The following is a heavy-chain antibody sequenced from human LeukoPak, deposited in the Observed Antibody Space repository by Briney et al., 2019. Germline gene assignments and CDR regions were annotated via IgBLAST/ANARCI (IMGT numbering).Heavy chain of an antibody. D-gene: IGHD6-19*01. Sequence: PGGSLRLSCAASGFTFSSYSMNWVRQAPGKGLEWVSSISSSSYIYYADSVKGRFTISRDNAKNSLYLQMNSLRAEDTAVYYCARGLPIAVAGDYWGQGTLVTVSS. J-gene: IGHJ4*02. CDR1: GFTFSSYS. V-gene: IGHV3-21*01. CDR3: ARGLPIAVAGDY. CDR2: ISSSSYI.